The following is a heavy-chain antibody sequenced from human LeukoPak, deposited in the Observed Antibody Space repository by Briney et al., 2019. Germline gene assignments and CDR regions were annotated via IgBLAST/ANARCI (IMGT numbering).Heavy chain of an antibody. CDR1: GFTFGDYA. CDR2: IRSKAYGGTT. CDR3: TRAHLYQPYYDFWSGYYNY. V-gene: IGHV3-49*04. Sequence: GGSLRLSCTASGFTFGDYAMSWVRQAPGEGLEWVGFIRSKAYGGTTEYAASVKGRFTISRDDSKSIAYLQMNSLKTEDTAVYYCTRAHLYQPYYDFWSGYYNYWGQGTLVTVSS. D-gene: IGHD3-3*01. J-gene: IGHJ4*02.